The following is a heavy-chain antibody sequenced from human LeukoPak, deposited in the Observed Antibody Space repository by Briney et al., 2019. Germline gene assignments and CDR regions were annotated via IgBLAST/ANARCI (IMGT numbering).Heavy chain of an antibody. D-gene: IGHD1-14*01. CDR3: ARRNHSFDY. CDR1: GGSIGTSSLY. CDR2: IFYSGST. V-gene: IGHV4-39*07. J-gene: IGHJ4*02. Sequence: SETLSLTCTVSGGSIGTSSLYWGWIRQPPGKGLEWIGNIFYSGSTDYNPSLKSRVTISRDTSNDQFSLKLTSVTAADTAVYYCARRNHSFDYWGQGTLVTVSS.